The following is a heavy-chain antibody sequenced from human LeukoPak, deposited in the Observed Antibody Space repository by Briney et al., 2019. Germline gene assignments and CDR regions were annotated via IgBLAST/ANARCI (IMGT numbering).Heavy chain of an antibody. D-gene: IGHD3-3*01. CDR2: INPNSGGT. V-gene: IGHV1-2*02. Sequence: GASVKVSCKASGYTSTGYYMHWVRQAPGQGLEWMGWINPNSGGTNYAQKFQGRVTMTRDTSINTAYMELSRLRSDDTAVYYCARDPSTYEEQLAFDYWGQGTLVTVSS. CDR1: GYTSTGYY. CDR3: ARDPSTYEEQLAFDY. J-gene: IGHJ4*02.